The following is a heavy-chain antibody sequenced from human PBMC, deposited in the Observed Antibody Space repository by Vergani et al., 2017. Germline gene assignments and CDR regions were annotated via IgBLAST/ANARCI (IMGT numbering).Heavy chain of an antibody. CDR3: ARGRFSGPLEY. D-gene: IGHD1-14*01. Sequence: VQLVQSGAEVKKPGASVKVSCKASGYTFTSYAMSWVRQAPGKGLEWVSAISGSGGSTYYADSVKGRFTISRDNSKNTLYLQMNSLRAEDTAVYYCARGRFSGPLEYWGQGTLVTVSS. CDR1: GYTFTSYA. J-gene: IGHJ4*02. V-gene: IGHV3-23*04. CDR2: ISGSGGST.